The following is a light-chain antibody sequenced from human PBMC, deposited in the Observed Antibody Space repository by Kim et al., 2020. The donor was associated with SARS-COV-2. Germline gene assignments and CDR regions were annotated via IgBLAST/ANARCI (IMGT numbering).Light chain of an antibody. V-gene: IGKV3-20*01. Sequence: SPGERATLSCRASQSVSSSYLAWYQQKPGQAPRVLIYDASSRATGIPDRFSGSGSGTDFTLTISRLEPEDCAVYYCQQYGSSPRTFGQGTKVEIK. J-gene: IGKJ1*01. CDR3: QQYGSSPRT. CDR2: DAS. CDR1: QSVSSSY.